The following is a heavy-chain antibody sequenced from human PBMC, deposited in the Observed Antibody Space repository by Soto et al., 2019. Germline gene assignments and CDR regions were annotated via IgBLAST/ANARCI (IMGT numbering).Heavy chain of an antibody. CDR1: GYTFTSYD. CDR2: MNPNSGNT. V-gene: IGHV1-8*01. Sequence: QVQLVQSGAEVKKPGASVKVSCKASGYTFTSYDINWVRQATGQGLEWMGWMNPNSGNTGYVQKSQGRVTMTRNSSISTAYMELSSLRSEDTAVYFCASERRGMDVWGQGTTVTVSS. J-gene: IGHJ6*01. CDR3: ASERRGMDV.